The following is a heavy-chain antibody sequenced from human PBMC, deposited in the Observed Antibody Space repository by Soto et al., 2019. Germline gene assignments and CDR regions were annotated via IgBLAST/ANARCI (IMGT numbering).Heavy chain of an antibody. CDR1: GGSISSGGYS. CDR2: VSYSGSA. D-gene: IGHD3-10*01. Sequence: TLSLTCAVSGGSISSGGYSWSWIRQPPGKGLEWIGYVSYSGSAYYSPSLKSRLTISIDTSKNHFSLTLTSVTAADTAVYYCARDRVLRTFSYFDPWGRGTLVTVSS. V-gene: IGHV4-30-2*05. CDR3: ARDRVLRTFSYFDP. J-gene: IGHJ5*02.